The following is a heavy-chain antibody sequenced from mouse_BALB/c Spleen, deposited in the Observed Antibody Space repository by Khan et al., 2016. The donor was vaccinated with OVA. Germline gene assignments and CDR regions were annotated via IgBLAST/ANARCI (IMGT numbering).Heavy chain of an antibody. D-gene: IGHD2-14*01. Sequence: QVQLKQSGPGLVAPSQSLSITCTASGFSLSSYNVHWVRQPPGKGLEWLGMIWGGGGTDYTSALKSRLSTRKDDSKRKAFLITNSLQTNGTAMYYCTRAYYRCDGYYAMDYWGQGTSVTVSS. V-gene: IGHV2-6-4*01. CDR2: IWGGGGT. J-gene: IGHJ4*01. CDR3: TRAYYRCDGYYAMDY. CDR1: GFSLSSYN.